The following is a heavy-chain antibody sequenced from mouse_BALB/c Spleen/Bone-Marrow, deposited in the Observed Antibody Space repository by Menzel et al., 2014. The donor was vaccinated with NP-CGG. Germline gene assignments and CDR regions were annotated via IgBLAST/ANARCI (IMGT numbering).Heavy chain of an antibody. CDR1: GFTFTDYY. CDR3: ARDNNPITTAYWYFDV. D-gene: IGHD1-2*01. V-gene: IGHV7-3*02. CDR2: IRNKAKGYTP. J-gene: IGHJ1*01. Sequence: EVQLVESGGGLVQPGGFLRLSCATSGFTFTDYYMSWVRQPPGKALEWLGFIRNKAKGYTPEYSASVKGRVTISRDNSQSIPYLQMNTLRAEDSATYYCARDNNPITTAYWYFDVWGAGTTVTVSS.